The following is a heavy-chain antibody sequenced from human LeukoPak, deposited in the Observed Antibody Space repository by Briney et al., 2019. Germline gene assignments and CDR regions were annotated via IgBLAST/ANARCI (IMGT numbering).Heavy chain of an antibody. V-gene: IGHV3-23*01. CDR1: GFTFSSYA. J-gene: IGHJ4*02. CDR3: AKDGEYTTSPGDY. CDR2: ISGSGGST. Sequence: HPGGSLRLSCAASGFTFSSYAMSWVRQAPGKGLEWVSAISGSGGSTYYADSVKGRFTISRDNSKNTLYLQMNSLRVEDTAVYYCAKDGEYTTSPGDYWGQGTLVTVSS. D-gene: IGHD3-10*01.